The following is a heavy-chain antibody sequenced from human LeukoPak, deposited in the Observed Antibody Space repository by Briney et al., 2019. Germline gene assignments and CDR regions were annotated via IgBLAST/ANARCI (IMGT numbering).Heavy chain of an antibody. CDR3: ARGSGTRY. Sequence: SETLSLTCAVYGGSFSGYYWSWIRQPPGKGLEWIGEINHSGSTNYNPSLKSRVTISVDTSKNQFSLKLSSVTAADMAVYYCARGSGTRYWGQGTLVTVSS. V-gene: IGHV4-34*01. J-gene: IGHJ4*02. D-gene: IGHD3-10*01. CDR2: INHSGST. CDR1: GGSFSGYY.